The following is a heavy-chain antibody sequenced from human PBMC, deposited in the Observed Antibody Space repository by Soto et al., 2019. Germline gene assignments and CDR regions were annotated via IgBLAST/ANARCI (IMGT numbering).Heavy chain of an antibody. Sequence: QVRLVESGGGLVKPGGSLRLSCAASGFTFSAYYMSWIRQAPGKGLEWVSYISSSSSYTNYADSVKGRFTISRDNAKNSLYLQMNSLRAEDTAVYYCARDIPYDSSGYYYEFLGQGTLGTVSS. V-gene: IGHV3-11*05. CDR3: ARDIPYDSSGYYYEF. J-gene: IGHJ4*02. CDR1: GFTFSAYY. CDR2: ISSSSSYT. D-gene: IGHD3-22*01.